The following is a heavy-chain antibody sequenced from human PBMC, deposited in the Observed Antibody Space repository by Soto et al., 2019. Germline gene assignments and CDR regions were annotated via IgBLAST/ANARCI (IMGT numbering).Heavy chain of an antibody. Sequence: GASVKLSCKACGYTFTSYAMHWVRQAPGQRLEWMGWINAGNGNTKYSQKFQGRVTITRDTSASTAYMELSSLRSEDTAVYYCARDLGGWPDYWGQGTLVTSPQ. J-gene: IGHJ4*02. V-gene: IGHV1-3*01. CDR1: GYTFTSYA. CDR3: ARDLGGWPDY. D-gene: IGHD2-15*01. CDR2: INAGNGNT.